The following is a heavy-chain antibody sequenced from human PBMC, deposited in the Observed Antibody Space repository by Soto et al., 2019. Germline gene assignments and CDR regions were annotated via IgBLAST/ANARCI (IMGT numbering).Heavy chain of an antibody. V-gene: IGHV3-43*01. D-gene: IGHD5-18*01. J-gene: IGHJ5*02. Sequence: GSLRLSCAASGFTFDDYTMHWVRQAPGKGLEWVSLISWDGGSTYYAGSVKGRFTISRDNSKNSLYLQMNSLRTEDTALYYCAKDGSLGLWASGGWFDPWGQGTLVTVS. CDR2: ISWDGGST. CDR1: GFTFDDYT. CDR3: AKDGSLGLWASGGWFDP.